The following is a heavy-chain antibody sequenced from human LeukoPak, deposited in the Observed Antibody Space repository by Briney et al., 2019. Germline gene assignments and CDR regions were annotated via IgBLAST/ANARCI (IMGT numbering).Heavy chain of an antibody. CDR3: AKDIYRVGAPGRLASYFDY. CDR1: GFTFDDYA. J-gene: IGHJ4*02. D-gene: IGHD1-26*01. Sequence: PGGSLRLSCAASGFTFDDYAMHSVRQAPGKGLEWVSLISGGGGSTYYADSVKGRFTISRDNSKNSLYLQMNSLRTEDTAWYYCAKDIYRVGAPGRLASYFDYWGQGTLVTVSS. V-gene: IGHV3-43*02. CDR2: ISGGGGST.